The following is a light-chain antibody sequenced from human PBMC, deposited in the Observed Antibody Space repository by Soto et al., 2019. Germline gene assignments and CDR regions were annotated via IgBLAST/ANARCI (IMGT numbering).Light chain of an antibody. CDR3: QLWDSNSDHVV. CDR2: DDC. J-gene: IGLJ2*01. Sequence: SYELTQPPSVSVAPGQTARITCGGTNIGRKSVHWYQQKPGQAPVVVVYDDCDRPSGIPERFSGSNSGNTAALTISRVEAGDEADYYCQLWDSNSDHVVFGGGTKVTVL. V-gene: IGLV3-21*02. CDR1: NIGRKS.